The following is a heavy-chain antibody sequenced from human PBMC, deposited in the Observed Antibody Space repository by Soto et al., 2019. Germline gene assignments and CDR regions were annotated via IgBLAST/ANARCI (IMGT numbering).Heavy chain of an antibody. V-gene: IGHV3-33*01. CDR3: ARGSAYYDFWSGYYNNYYYYMDV. Sequence: GGSLRLSCAASGFTFSSYGMHWVRQAPGKGLEWVAVIWYDGSNKYYADSVKGRFTISRDNSRNTLYLQMNSLRAEDTAVYYCARGSAYYDFWSGYYNNYYYYMDVWGKGTTVTVSS. J-gene: IGHJ6*03. D-gene: IGHD3-3*01. CDR1: GFTFSSYG. CDR2: IWYDGSNK.